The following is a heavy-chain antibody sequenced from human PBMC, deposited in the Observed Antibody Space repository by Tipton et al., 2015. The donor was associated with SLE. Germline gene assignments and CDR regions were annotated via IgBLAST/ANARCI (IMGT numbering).Heavy chain of an antibody. J-gene: IGHJ3*02. CDR3: AREKGDAYPNLVAFDI. V-gene: IGHV4-34*12. CDR1: GGSFSGSY. CDR2: VFPGGPT. D-gene: IGHD3-16*01. Sequence: TLSLTCAVYGGSFSGSYWSWIRQSPGKGLEWIGEVFPGGPTNYNPSLKSRVTISLGTSRIQFSLKLSSVTAADTAVYYCAREKGDAYPNLVAFDIWGQGTMVTVSS.